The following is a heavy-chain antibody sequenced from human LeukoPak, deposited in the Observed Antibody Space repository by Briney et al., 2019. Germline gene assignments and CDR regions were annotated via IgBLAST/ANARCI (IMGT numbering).Heavy chain of an antibody. CDR2: IIPIFGTA. J-gene: IGHJ6*03. D-gene: IGHD6-13*01. CDR1: GGTFSSYA. V-gene: IGHV1-69*05. Sequence: GSSVKVSCKASGGTFSSYAISWVRQAPGQGLEWMGGIIPIFGTANYAQKLQGRVTITTDESTSTAYMELSSLRSEDTAVYYCASGQQLVNYKYYYYMDVWGKGTTVTVSS. CDR3: ASGQQLVNYKYYYYMDV.